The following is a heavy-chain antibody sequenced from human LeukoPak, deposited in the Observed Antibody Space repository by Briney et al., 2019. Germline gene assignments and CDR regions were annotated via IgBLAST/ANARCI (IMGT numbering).Heavy chain of an antibody. D-gene: IGHD1-7*01. CDR3: AREQTSGTVFGY. CDR1: GGSISSGGYY. Sequence: SETLSLTCTVSGGSISSGGYYWSWIRQHPGKGLEWNGYIYYSGSTYYNPSLKSRVTISVDTSKNQFSLKLSSVTAADTAVYYCAREQTSGTVFGYWGQGTLVTVSS. V-gene: IGHV4-31*03. CDR2: IYYSGST. J-gene: IGHJ4*02.